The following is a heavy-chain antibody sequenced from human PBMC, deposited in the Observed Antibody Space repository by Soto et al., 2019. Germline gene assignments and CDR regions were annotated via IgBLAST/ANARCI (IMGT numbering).Heavy chain of an antibody. J-gene: IGHJ6*02. CDR3: ARDSNYAANGYGMDV. CDR2: IYYSGST. CDR1: GGSVSSGTYY. V-gene: IGHV4-61*01. Sequence: QVQLQESGPGLVKPSETLSLTCTVSGGSVSSGTYYWSWIRQPPGKGLEWIWYIYYSGSTNYNPSLKSRVTMSVDTSKNQFSLKLSSVTAADTAVYYCARDSNYAANGYGMDVWGQGTTVTVSS. D-gene: IGHD3-16*01.